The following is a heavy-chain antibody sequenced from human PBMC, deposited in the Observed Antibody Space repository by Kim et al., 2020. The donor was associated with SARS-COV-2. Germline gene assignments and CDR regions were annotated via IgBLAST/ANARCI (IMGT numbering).Heavy chain of an antibody. CDR1: GFTFSNAW. CDR2: IKSKTDGGTT. D-gene: IGHD3-10*01. V-gene: IGHV3-15*01. CDR3: TTELWFGELLLFYYYGMDV. Sequence: GGSLRLSCAASGFTFSNAWMSWVRQAPGKGLEWVGRIKSKTDGGTTDYAAPVKGRFTISRDDSKNTLYLQMNSLKTEDTAVYYCTTELWFGELLLFYYYGMDVWGQGTTVTVSS. J-gene: IGHJ6*02.